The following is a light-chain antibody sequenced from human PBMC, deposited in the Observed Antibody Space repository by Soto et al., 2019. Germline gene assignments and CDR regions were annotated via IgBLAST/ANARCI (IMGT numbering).Light chain of an antibody. CDR1: QAVNTR. Sequence: EIVLTQSPATLSSFPGDRVTLSCRASQAVNTRLAWYQHRPGQAPRLLIYLASNRAAGVPARFSGSGSGTDFTLTISDVEPEDFAVYYCHQRQSWPRTFGQAT. J-gene: IGKJ1*01. CDR2: LAS. V-gene: IGKV3D-11*01. CDR3: HQRQSWPRT.